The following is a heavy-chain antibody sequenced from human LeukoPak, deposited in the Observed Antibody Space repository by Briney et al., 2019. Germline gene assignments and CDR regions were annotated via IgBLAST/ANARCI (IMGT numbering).Heavy chain of an antibody. CDR1: GFTFNSYW. CDR3: ARDTIWFGEPTPTWFDP. J-gene: IGHJ5*02. V-gene: IGHV3-7*01. CDR2: IKQDGSEK. Sequence: GGSLRLSCAASGFTFNSYWMSWVGQAPGKGLEWVANIKQDGSEKYYVDSVKGRFTISRDNARKSVFLQLNSLRAEDTAVYYCARDTIWFGEPTPTWFDPRGQGTRVTVSS. D-gene: IGHD3-10*01.